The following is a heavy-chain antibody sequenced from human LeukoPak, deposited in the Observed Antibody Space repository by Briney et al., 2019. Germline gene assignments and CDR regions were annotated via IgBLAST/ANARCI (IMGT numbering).Heavy chain of an antibody. CDR3: ARDPIDY. CDR2: ISSSSSYT. J-gene: IGHJ4*02. Sequence: GGSLRLSCAASGFTFSSYSMNWVRQAPGKGLEWVSSISSSSSYTYYADSVKGRFTISRDNAKNSLCLQMNSLRAEDTAVYYCARDPIDYWGQGTLVTVSS. V-gene: IGHV3-21*01. CDR1: GFTFSSYS.